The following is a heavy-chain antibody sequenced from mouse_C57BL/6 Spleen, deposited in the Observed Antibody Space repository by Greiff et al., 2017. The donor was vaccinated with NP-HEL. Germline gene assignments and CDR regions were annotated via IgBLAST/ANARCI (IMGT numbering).Heavy chain of an antibody. D-gene: IGHD1-1*01. CDR1: GYTFTSYW. V-gene: IGHV1-59*01. CDR3: AREITTVVADY. Sequence: QVQLKQPGAELVRPGTSVKLSCKASGYTFTSYWMHWVKQRPGQGLEWIGVIDPSDSYTNYNQKFKGKATLTVDTSSSTAYMQLSSLTSEDSAVYYCAREITTVVADYWGQGTTLTVSS. CDR2: IDPSDSYT. J-gene: IGHJ2*01.